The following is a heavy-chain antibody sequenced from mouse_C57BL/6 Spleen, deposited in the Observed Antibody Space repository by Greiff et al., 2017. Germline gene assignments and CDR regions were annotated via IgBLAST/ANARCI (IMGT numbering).Heavy chain of an antibody. V-gene: IGHV1-42*01. CDR3: ARPDYYGSRGWYFDV. D-gene: IGHD1-1*01. CDR1: GYSFTGYY. Sequence: VQLQQSGPELVKPGASVKISCKASGYSFTGYYMNWVKQSPEKSLEWIGEINPSTGGTTYNQKFKAKATLTVDKSSSTAYMQLKSLTSEDSAVYDCARPDYYGSRGWYFDVWGTGTTVTVSS. J-gene: IGHJ1*03. CDR2: INPSTGGT.